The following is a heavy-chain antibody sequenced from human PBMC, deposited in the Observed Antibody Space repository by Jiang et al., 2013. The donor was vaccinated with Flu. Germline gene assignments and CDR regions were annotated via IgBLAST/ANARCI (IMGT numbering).Heavy chain of an antibody. V-gene: IGHV1-69*01. CDR2: IIPIFGTA. D-gene: IGHD3-3*01. CDR3: ARDVPLTSNLGDTYYDFWSAKVGAFDI. J-gene: IGHJ3*02. CDR1: GGTFSSYA. Sequence: VQLVESGAEVKKPGSSVKVSCKASGGTFSSYAISWVRQAPGQGLEWMGGIIPIFGTANYAQKFQGRVTITADESTSTAYMELSSLRSEDTAVYYCARDVPLTSNLGDTYYDFWSAKVGAFDIWGQGTMVTVSS.